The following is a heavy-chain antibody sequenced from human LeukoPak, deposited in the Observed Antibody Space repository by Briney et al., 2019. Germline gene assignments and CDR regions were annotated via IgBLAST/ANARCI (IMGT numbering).Heavy chain of an antibody. Sequence: GRSLRLSCAASGFTFSSYGMHWVRQAPGKGLEWVAVISYDGSNKYYADSVKGRFTISRDNSKNTLYLQMNSLRAEDTAVYYCAKDNGYSGGWHTSYYFDYWGQGTLVTVSS. D-gene: IGHD6-19*01. V-gene: IGHV3-30*18. J-gene: IGHJ4*02. CDR1: GFTFSSYG. CDR3: AKDNGYSGGWHTSYYFDY. CDR2: ISYDGSNK.